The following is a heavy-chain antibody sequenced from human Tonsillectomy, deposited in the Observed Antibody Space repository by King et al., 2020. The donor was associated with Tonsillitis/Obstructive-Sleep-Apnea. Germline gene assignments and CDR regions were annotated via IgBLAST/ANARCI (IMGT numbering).Heavy chain of an antibody. V-gene: IGHV1-18*01. D-gene: IGHD2-2*02. CDR1: GYTFTSYG. CDR3: ARTLPPLYCSSTICYTTQDYMDV. Sequence: QLVQSGAEVKKPGASVKVSCKASGYTFTSYGISWVRQAPGQGLEWMGWISAYNGNTNYAQKLQGRVTMTTDTSTSTAYMELRSLRSDDTAVYYCARTLPPLYCSSTICYTTQDYMDVWVKGTTVTVSS. J-gene: IGHJ6*03. CDR2: ISAYNGNT.